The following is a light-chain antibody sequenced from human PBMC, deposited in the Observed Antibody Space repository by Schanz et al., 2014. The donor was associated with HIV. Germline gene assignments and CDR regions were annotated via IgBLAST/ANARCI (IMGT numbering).Light chain of an antibody. Sequence: EIVMTQSPATLSVSPGERATLSCRASQSVGSNLAWYQQKPGQAPRLLIFGASTRATGIPASFSGSGSGADFTLTISSLQSEDFAVYYCQQYNNWPPLTFGGGTKVEMK. CDR1: QSVGSN. CDR3: QQYNNWPPLT. V-gene: IGKV3-15*01. CDR2: GAS. J-gene: IGKJ4*01.